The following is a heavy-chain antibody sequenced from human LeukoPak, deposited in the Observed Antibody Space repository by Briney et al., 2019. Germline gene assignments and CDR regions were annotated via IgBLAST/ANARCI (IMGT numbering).Heavy chain of an antibody. CDR3: ASDSSGYHSTLDY. CDR1: GYTFTDYY. D-gene: IGHD3-22*01. V-gene: IGHV1-2*02. CDR2: IYPKSGGT. J-gene: IGHJ4*02. Sequence: ASVKVSCKASGYTFTDYYMHWVRQAPGQGLEWMGWIYPKSGGTNYAQKFRGGVTMTRDTSISTGYLEVSGLRSDDTAVYYCASDSSGYHSTLDYWGQGTLVTVSS.